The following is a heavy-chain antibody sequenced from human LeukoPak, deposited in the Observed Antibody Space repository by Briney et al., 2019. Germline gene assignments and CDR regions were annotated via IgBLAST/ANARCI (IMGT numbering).Heavy chain of an antibody. CDR1: GYTFTSYG. CDR3: ARDLSYDSSGPGGY. D-gene: IGHD3-22*01. V-gene: IGHV1-18*01. Sequence: AASVKVSCKASGYTFTSYGISWVRQAPGQGLEWMGWISAYNGNTNYAQKLQGRVTMTTDTSTSTAYMELRSLRSDDTAVYYCARDLSYDSSGPGGYWGQGTLATVSS. CDR2: ISAYNGNT. J-gene: IGHJ4*02.